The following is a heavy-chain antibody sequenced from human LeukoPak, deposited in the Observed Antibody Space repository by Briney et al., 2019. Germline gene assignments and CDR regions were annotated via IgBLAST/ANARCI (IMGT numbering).Heavy chain of an antibody. CDR1: GFTFSSHY. Sequence: PGGSLRLSCAASGFTFSSHYMHWVRQAPGKGLVWVSRINSDGSSTNYADSVKGRFTISRDNSKNTLYLQMNSLRPEDTALYYCATRAYSYGSFDYWGQGTLVTVSS. J-gene: IGHJ4*02. V-gene: IGHV3-74*01. CDR3: ATRAYSYGSFDY. CDR2: INSDGSST. D-gene: IGHD5-18*01.